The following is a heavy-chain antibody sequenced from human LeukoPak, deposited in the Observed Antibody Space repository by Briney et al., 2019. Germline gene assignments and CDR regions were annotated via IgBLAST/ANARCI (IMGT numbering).Heavy chain of an antibody. CDR3: AKDRVPRRYCSSTSCYSPFDY. J-gene: IGHJ4*02. V-gene: IGHV3-23*01. CDR1: GFTFSSYA. Sequence: GGSLRLSCAASGFTFSSYAMSWVRQAPGKGLEWVSAISGSGGSTYYADSVKGRFTISRDNSKNTLYLQMNSLRAEDTAVYYWAKDRVPRRYCSSTSCYSPFDYWGQGPLVTVSS. CDR2: ISGSGGST. D-gene: IGHD2-2*02.